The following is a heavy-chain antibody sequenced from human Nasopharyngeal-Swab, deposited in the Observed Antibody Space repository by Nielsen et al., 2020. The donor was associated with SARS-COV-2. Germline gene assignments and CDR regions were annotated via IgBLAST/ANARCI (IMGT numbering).Heavy chain of an antibody. D-gene: IGHD1-26*01. CDR2: IYSGGTT. CDR1: EFSVTSNY. CDR3: ARGDSGTYDDSYYYLYYYMDV. V-gene: IGHV3-53*01. Sequence: GESLKISCAASEFSVTSNYMYWVRQAPGKGLEWVSVIYSGGTTYYADSVKGRFTISRDNSKNTLYLQMNSLRAEDTAVYYCARGDSGTYDDSYYYLYYYMDVWGKGTTVTVSS. J-gene: IGHJ6*03.